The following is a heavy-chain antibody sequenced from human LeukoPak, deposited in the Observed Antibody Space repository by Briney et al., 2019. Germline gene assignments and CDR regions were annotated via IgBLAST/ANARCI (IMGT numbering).Heavy chain of an antibody. CDR2: ISGRGASK. CDR1: GFTVSSNY. D-gene: IGHD2-2*01. V-gene: IGHV3-23*01. J-gene: IGHJ4*02. CDR3: AKGVVVAPDVTPFDY. Sequence: GGSLRLSCAASGFTVSSNYMSWVRQAPGKGLEWVSGISGRGASKYYADSVKGRFTISRDNSKNTLYLQMNSLRAEDTAVYYCAKGVVVAPDVTPFDYWGQGTLVTVSS.